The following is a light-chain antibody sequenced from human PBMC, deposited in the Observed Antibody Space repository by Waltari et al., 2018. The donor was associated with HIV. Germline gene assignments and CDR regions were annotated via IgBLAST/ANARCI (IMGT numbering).Light chain of an antibody. J-gene: IGKJ1*01. CDR3: QQSYSRT. CDR2: AVS. CDR1: QRITED. Sequence: DIHITQAPSSLSASVGDRVTLPCWAAQRITEDLNWYQQKPGKAPKLLISAVSSLQSGVPSRFSGSGSGTDFTLTINSLQPEDFAIYYCQQSYSRTFGQGTKVEV. V-gene: IGKV1-39*01.